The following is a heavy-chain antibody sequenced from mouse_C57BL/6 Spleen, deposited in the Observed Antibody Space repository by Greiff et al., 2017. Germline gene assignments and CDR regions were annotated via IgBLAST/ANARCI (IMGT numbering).Heavy chain of an antibody. CDR3: TIYSNYVRFAD. V-gene: IGHV14-4*01. CDR1: GFNIKDDY. D-gene: IGHD2-5*01. Sequence: VQLQQSGAELVRPGASVKLSCTASGFNIKDDYMHWVKQRPEQGLEWIGWIDPENGDTEYASKFQGKATITADTSSNTAYLQLSSLTSEDTAVYYCTIYSNYVRFADWGQGTLVTVAA. CDR2: IDPENGDT. J-gene: IGHJ3*01.